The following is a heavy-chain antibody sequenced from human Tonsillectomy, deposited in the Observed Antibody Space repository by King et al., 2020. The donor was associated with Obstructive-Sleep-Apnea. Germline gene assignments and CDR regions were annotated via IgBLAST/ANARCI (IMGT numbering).Heavy chain of an antibody. J-gene: IGHJ5*02. CDR3: AKVVGPTIGGCFDP. D-gene: IGHD1-26*01. Sequence: VQLVESGGGVVQPGRSLRLSCAASGFTFSSYAMHWVRQAPGKGLEWVAVISYDGSNKYYADSVKGRFTISRDNSKNTLYLQMTRLRAEDTAVYYCAKVVGPTIGGCFDPWGQGTLVTVSS. CDR2: ISYDGSNK. V-gene: IGHV3-30-3*01. CDR1: GFTFSSYA.